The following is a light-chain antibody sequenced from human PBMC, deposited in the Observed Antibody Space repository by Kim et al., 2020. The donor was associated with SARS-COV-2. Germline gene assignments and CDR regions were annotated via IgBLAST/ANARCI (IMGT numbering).Light chain of an antibody. Sequence: ATINCKSSQSVLYSSNNKNYLAWYQQKPGQPPKLLIYWASTRESGVPDRFSGSGSGTNFTLTISSLQAEDVAVYYCQQYYSTPPYTFGQVTKLEI. CDR2: WAS. V-gene: IGKV4-1*01. CDR3: QQYYSTPPYT. CDR1: QSVLYSSNNKNY. J-gene: IGKJ2*01.